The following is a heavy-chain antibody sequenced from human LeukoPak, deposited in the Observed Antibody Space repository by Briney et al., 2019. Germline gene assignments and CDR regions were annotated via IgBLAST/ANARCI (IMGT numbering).Heavy chain of an antibody. J-gene: IGHJ4*02. CDR2: IRGTVGNT. V-gene: IGHV3-23*01. D-gene: IGHD3-9*01. CDR3: AKASTRDTGYYFDS. CDR1: GFTFSNYA. Sequence: GGSLRLSCAASGFTFSNYAMGWVRQAPGEGLEWVSSIRGTVGNTHYADAVKGRFTISRDISKNTLYLQMNSLRAEDTARYYCAKASTRDTGYYFDSWGQGTLVTVSS.